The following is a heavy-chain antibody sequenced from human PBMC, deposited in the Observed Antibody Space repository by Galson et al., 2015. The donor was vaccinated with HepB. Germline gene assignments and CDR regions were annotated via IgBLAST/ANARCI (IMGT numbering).Heavy chain of an antibody. CDR1: GFTFSSYA. V-gene: IGHV3-30-3*01. D-gene: IGHD4-17*01. J-gene: IGHJ3*02. CDR3: ARDWGYGDYKDAFDI. Sequence: SLRLSCAASGFTFSSYAMHWVRQAPGKGLEWMAVISYDGSNKYYADSVKGRFTISRDNAKNSLYLQMNSLRAEDTAVYYCARDWGYGDYKDAFDIWGQGTMVTVSS. CDR2: ISYDGSNK.